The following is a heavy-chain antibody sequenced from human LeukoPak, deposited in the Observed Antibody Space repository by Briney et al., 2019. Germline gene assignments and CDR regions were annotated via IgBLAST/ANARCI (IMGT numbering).Heavy chain of an antibody. V-gene: IGHV3-66*01. D-gene: IGHD1-1*01. Sequence: PGGSLRLSCDASGSTVIGNYMSWIRQAPGRGLQWVSVIYSDGSTYYADSVKGRFTISRDKSKRTLYLQMNSLRVEDTALYYCARDLLDATGYWGQGTLVTVSS. J-gene: IGHJ4*02. CDR3: ARDLLDATGY. CDR1: GSTVIGNY. CDR2: IYSDGST.